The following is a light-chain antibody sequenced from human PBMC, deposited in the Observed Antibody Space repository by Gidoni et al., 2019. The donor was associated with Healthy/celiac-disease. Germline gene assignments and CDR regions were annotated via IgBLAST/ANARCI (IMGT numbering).Light chain of an antibody. CDR2: WAS. Sequence: VLTRFPASFLLSLGARATINCKPSQSVLYSSNNKNYLAWYQQKPGQPPKLLIYWASTRESGVPDRFSGSGSGTDFTLTISSLQAEDVAVYYCQQYYSTPPTFGQGTKVEIK. CDR3: QQYYSTPPT. V-gene: IGKV4-1*01. J-gene: IGKJ1*01. CDR1: QSVLYSSNNKNY.